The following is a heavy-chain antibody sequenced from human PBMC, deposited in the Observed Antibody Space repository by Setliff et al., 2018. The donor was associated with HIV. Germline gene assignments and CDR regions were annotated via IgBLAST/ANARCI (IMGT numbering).Heavy chain of an antibody. CDR3: TKNLYSSRWSPLDY. V-gene: IGHV3-21*01. D-gene: IGHD6-13*01. CDR1: GFTFSNAW. Sequence: GGSLRLSCAASGFTFSNAWMSWVRQAPGKGLEWVSSISSTGTYIYYADSVKGRFTISRDNSKNTLYLQMDSLRAEDTAVYYCTKNLYSSRWSPLDYWGQGTLVTVSS. J-gene: IGHJ4*02. CDR2: ISSTGTYI.